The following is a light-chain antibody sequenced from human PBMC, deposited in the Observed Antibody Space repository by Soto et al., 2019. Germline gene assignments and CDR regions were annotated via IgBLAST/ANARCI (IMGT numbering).Light chain of an antibody. CDR2: KND. J-gene: IGLJ1*01. CDR1: SSNVGGNS. Sequence: QSVLTQPPSASGTPGQRVTISCSGSSSNVGGNSLNWYQQVPGTTPRLLMYKNDQRPSGVPDRFSGSKSGTSASLAISGLQSEDEADYYCAAWDNSLNPSYVFGTGTKLTVL. V-gene: IGLV1-44*01. CDR3: AAWDNSLNPSYV.